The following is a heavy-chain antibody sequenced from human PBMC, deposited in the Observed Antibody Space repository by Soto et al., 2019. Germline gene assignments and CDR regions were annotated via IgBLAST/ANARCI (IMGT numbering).Heavy chain of an antibody. CDR3: ATHGATTMARGAMKHYYYVMDV. J-gene: IGHJ6*02. V-gene: IGHV1-69*06. D-gene: IGHD3-10*01. Sequence: GASVKVSCKASGGIFSTFTISWVRQAPGQGLEWLGGIIPIFDRPTYAQKFQGRVTITADKSTNTVYMELSSLRSEDTAVYYCATHGATTMARGAMKHYYYVMDVWG. CDR2: IIPIFDRP. CDR1: GGIFSTFT.